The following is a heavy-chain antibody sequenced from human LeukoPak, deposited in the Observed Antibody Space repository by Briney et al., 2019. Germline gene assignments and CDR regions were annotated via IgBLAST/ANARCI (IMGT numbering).Heavy chain of an antibody. CDR2: INHSGST. CDR3: ARGLMPPLYCSGGSCYSDYFDY. J-gene: IGHJ4*02. V-gene: IGHV4-34*01. CDR1: GGSFNGYY. D-gene: IGHD2-15*01. Sequence: SETLSLTCAVYGGSFNGYYWSWIRQPPGKGLEWTGEINHSGSTNYNPSLKSRVTISVDTSKNQFSLKLSSVTAADTAVYYCARGLMPPLYCSGGSCYSDYFDYWGQGTLVTVSS.